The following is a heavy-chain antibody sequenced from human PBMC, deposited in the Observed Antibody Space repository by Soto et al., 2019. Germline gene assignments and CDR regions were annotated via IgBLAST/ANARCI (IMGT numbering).Heavy chain of an antibody. Sequence: GGSLRLSCAASGFTFSSYWMHWVRQAPGKGLEWVSAISGSGGSTYYADSVKGRFTISRDNSKNTLYLQMNSLRAEDTAVYYCAKESSSSWYFRVFDYWGQGTLVTVSS. J-gene: IGHJ4*02. CDR1: GFTFSSYW. V-gene: IGHV3-23*01. CDR2: ISGSGGST. D-gene: IGHD6-13*01. CDR3: AKESSSSWYFRVFDY.